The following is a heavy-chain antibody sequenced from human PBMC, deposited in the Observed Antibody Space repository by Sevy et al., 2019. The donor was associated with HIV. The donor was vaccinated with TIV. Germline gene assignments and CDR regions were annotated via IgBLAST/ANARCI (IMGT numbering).Heavy chain of an antibody. CDR3: ARGKQWLVEGGWFDP. CDR2: IIPIFGTA. Sequence: SVKVSCKASGGTFSSYAISWVRQAPGQGLEWMGGIIPIFGTANYAQKFQGRVTITADESTSTAYMELSSLRSEDTAVYYCARGKQWLVEGGWFDPWGQGTLVTVSS. CDR1: GGTFSSYA. J-gene: IGHJ5*02. V-gene: IGHV1-69*13. D-gene: IGHD6-19*01.